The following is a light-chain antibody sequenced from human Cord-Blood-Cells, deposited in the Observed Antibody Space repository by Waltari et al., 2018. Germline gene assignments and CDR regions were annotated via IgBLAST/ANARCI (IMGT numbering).Light chain of an antibody. CDR3: QQYDNLPLT. CDR2: DAS. J-gene: IGKJ4*01. Sequence: DIQMTQSPSSLSASVGDRVTITCQASQDISNYLNWYQQKPGKAPKLLIYDASNLETGVPSRFSGSGSGTDFTFTISSLQPEDSATYYCQQYDNLPLTFGGGTKVGIK. CDR1: QDISNY. V-gene: IGKV1-33*01.